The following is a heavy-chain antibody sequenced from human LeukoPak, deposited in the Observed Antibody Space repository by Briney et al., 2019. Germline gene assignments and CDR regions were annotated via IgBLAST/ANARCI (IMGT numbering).Heavy chain of an antibody. CDR3: ARVGSYGGITFDY. J-gene: IGHJ4*02. V-gene: IGHV3-7*01. Sequence: GGSLRLSCAASGFTFSSYWMSWVRQAPGKGLEWVANIKQDGSEKYYVNSVKGRFTISRDNAKNSLYLQMNSLRAEDTAVYYCARVGSYGGITFDYWGQGTLVTVSS. CDR2: IKQDGSEK. D-gene: IGHD4-23*01. CDR1: GFTFSSYW.